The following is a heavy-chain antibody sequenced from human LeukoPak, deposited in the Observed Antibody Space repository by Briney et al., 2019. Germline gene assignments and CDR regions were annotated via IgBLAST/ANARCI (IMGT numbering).Heavy chain of an antibody. Sequence: SETLSLTCTVSGGSISSGGYYWSSIRQHPGKGLEWIGYIYYSGSTYYNPSLKSRVTISVDTSKTQFSLKLSSVTAADTAVYYCARDTHDSSGLDYWGQGTLVTVSS. V-gene: IGHV4-31*03. D-gene: IGHD3-22*01. CDR2: IYYSGST. J-gene: IGHJ4*02. CDR1: GGSISSGGYY. CDR3: ARDTHDSSGLDY.